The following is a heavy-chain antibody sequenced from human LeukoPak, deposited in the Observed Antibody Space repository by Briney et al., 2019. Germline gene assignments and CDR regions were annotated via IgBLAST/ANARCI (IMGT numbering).Heavy chain of an antibody. D-gene: IGHD1-26*01. V-gene: IGHV4-4*07. CDR1: GGSISYFY. CDR3: ARVRGSSGSYEYYHYMDV. CDR2: IYTSGST. Sequence: SETLSLTRTVSGGSISYFYWSWIRQPAGKGLEWIGRIYTSGSTNYNPSLKSRVTMSVDMSKKQFSLKLSSVTAADTAVYYCARVRGSSGSYEYYHYMDVWGKGTTVTISS. J-gene: IGHJ6*03.